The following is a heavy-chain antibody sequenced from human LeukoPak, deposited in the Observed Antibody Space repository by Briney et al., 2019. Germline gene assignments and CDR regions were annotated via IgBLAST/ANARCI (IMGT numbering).Heavy chain of an antibody. CDR3: ARGVQSITIFGVDLIDAFDI. CDR1: GGSISSGRYY. CDR2: IYTSGST. Sequence: PSQTLSLTCTVSGGSISSGRYYWSWIRQPAGKGLEWIGRIYTSGSTNYNPSLKSRVTISVDTSKNQFSLKLSSVTAADTAVYYCARGVQSITIFGVDLIDAFDIWGQGTMVTVSS. J-gene: IGHJ3*02. D-gene: IGHD3-3*01. V-gene: IGHV4-61*02.